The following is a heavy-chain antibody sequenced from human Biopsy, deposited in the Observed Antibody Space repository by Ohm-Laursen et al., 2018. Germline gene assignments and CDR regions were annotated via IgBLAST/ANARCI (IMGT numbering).Heavy chain of an antibody. CDR2: ISNSGNT. Sequence: SVTLSLTCTVSGVSINSSYWSWIRQPPGKGLEWIGFISNSGNTNYNPSLKSRVTISVDTSKNQISLKLGSVTVADTAVFYCARRGSGGRSFDYWGQGSLVTVSS. CDR1: GVSINSSY. CDR3: ARRGSGGRSFDY. V-gene: IGHV4-59*08. D-gene: IGHD2-15*01. J-gene: IGHJ4*02.